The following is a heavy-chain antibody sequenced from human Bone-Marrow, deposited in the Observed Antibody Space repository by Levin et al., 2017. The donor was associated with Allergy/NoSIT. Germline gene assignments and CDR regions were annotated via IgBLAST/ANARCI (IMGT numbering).Heavy chain of an antibody. CDR3: ARDAFRCSNDRCYGDGMDV. CDR1: GYSFSSYG. J-gene: IGHJ6*02. Sequence: PAASVKVSCKASGYSFSSYGINWVRQAPGQGLEWMGWTTTYNGDTKYAQKFQGRVTMTTDTATSTAYMELRSLRSDDTAVYYCARDAFRCSNDRCYGDGMDVWGQGTTVTVSS. D-gene: IGHD2-2*01. CDR2: TTTYNGDT. V-gene: IGHV1-18*01.